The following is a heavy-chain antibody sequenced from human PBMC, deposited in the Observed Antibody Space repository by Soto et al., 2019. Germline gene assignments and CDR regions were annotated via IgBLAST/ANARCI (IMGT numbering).Heavy chain of an antibody. V-gene: IGHV4-31*03. D-gene: IGHD3-22*01. Sequence: TSETLCLTCTVSGGSIRSGGYYWSWIRQHPGKGLEWIGYIYYSGSTYYNPSLKSRVTISVDTSKNQFSLKLSSVTAADTAVYYCARGWVDFTMIPNWFDPWGQGTLVTVSS. CDR3: ARGWVDFTMIPNWFDP. J-gene: IGHJ5*02. CDR1: GGSIRSGGYY. CDR2: IYYSGST.